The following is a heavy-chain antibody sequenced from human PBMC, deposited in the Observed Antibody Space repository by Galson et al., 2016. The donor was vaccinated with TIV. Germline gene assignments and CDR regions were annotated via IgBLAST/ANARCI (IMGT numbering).Heavy chain of an antibody. V-gene: IGHV3-30-3*01. J-gene: IGHJ4*02. Sequence: SLRLSCAGSGFSFSDYAISWLRQTPGQGPEWLTVITYDGSNTFYADSVKGRFTISRDNSRNTLYLQMNSVRPEDTAVYYCATNKRARNLGYFDYWGQGTLVTVSS. CDR2: ITYDGSNT. D-gene: IGHD1-26*01. CDR3: ATNKRARNLGYFDY. CDR1: GFSFSDYA.